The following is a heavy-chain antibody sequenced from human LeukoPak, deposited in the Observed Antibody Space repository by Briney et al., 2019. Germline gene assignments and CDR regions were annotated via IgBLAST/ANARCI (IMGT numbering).Heavy chain of an antibody. D-gene: IGHD6-13*01. J-gene: IGHJ4*02. CDR2: IIPIFGTA. CDR3: ARELLQIAAAGTYYFDY. Sequence: GASVKLSCKASGYTFTSYAISWVRQAPGQGLEWMGGIIPIFGTANYAQKFQGRVTITADESTSTAYMELRSLRSEDTAVYYCARELLQIAAAGTYYFDYWGQGTLVTVSS. CDR1: GYTFTSYA. V-gene: IGHV1-69*13.